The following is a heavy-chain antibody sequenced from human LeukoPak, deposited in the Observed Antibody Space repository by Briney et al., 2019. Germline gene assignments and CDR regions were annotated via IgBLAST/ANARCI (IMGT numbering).Heavy chain of an antibody. D-gene: IGHD5-18*01. CDR1: GFTFSNAW. J-gene: IGHJ4*02. CDR3: TTAGPHSYGYNSLDY. V-gene: IGHV3-15*01. CDR2: IKSKTDGGTT. Sequence: PGGSLRLSCAASGFTFSNAWMSWVRQAPGKGLEWVGRIKSKTDGGTTDYAAPVKGRFTISRDGSKNTLYLQMNSLKTEDTAVYYCTTAGPHSYGYNSLDYWGQGTLVTVSS.